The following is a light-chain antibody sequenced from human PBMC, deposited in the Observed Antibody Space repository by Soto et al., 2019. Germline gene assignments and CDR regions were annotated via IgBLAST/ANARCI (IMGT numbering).Light chain of an antibody. CDR2: GAS. Sequence: EIVLSQSPCTLSLSPGERATLSCRASQSVSSTNLAWYQQKPGQAPRLLIYGASNRATGIPDRFSGSYSGTDFTLTISRLEPEDFAVYYCQQYGSSGTFGQGTKVDIK. CDR1: QSVSSTN. J-gene: IGKJ1*01. CDR3: QQYGSSGT. V-gene: IGKV3-20*01.